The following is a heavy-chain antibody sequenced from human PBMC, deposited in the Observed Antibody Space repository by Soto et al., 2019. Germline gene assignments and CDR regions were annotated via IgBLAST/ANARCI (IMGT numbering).Heavy chain of an antibody. Sequence: SVQVSCKASGGTFSSYAISWVRQAPGQGLEWMGGIIPIFGTANYAQKFQGRVTMTRDTSTSTVYMELSSLRSEDTAVYYCARRVXYCSGGSRPDYWYGMDVWGPGTTVTVSS. CDR3: ARRVXYCSGGSRPDYWYGMDV. D-gene: IGHD2-15*01. CDR1: GGTFSSYA. J-gene: IGHJ6*02. CDR2: IIPIFGTA. V-gene: IGHV1-69*05.